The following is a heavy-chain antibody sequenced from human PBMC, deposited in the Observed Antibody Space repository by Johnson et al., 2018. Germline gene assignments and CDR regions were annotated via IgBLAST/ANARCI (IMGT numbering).Heavy chain of an antibody. CDR2: ISYDGSNK. CDR3: ARGFVSGYSYYYGMDV. Sequence: QVQLVESGGGVVQPGRSXRLSCAASGFTFSSYGMHWVRQAPAKGLEWVAVISYDGSNKYYADSVKGRFTISRDNSKTTLYLQMNSLRAEDTAVYYCARGFVSGYSYYYGMDVWGQGTTVTVSS. D-gene: IGHD1-26*01. J-gene: IGHJ6*02. CDR1: GFTFSSYG. V-gene: IGHV3-30*03.